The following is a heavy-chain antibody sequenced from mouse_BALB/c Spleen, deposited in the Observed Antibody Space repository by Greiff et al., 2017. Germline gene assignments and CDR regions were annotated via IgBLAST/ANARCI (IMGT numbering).Heavy chain of an antibody. Sequence: QVQLQQPGAELVMPGASVKMSCKASGYTFTDYWMHWVKQRPGQGLEWIGAIDTSDSYTSYNQKFKGKATLTVDESSSTAYMQLSSLTSEDSAVYYCARGGIYYGSSYDYFDYWGQGTTLTVSS. D-gene: IGHD1-1*01. CDR1: GYTFTDYW. CDR3: ARGGIYYGSSYDYFDY. V-gene: IGHV1-69*01. CDR2: IDTSDSYT. J-gene: IGHJ2*01.